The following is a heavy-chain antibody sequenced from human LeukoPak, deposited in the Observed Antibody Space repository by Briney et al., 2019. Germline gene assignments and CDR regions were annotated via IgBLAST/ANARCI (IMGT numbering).Heavy chain of an antibody. D-gene: IGHD3-22*01. J-gene: IGHJ4*02. CDR3: ARDRLGDYDHSGYYDK. Sequence: GGSLRLSCAASGFTFSDYYMSWLRQAPGKGLEWVAYICDSGRTVYYADSVKGRFTISRDNAKNSVYLQMNNLRAEDTAVYYCARDRLGDYDHSGYYDKWGQVTLVTVSS. V-gene: IGHV3-11*01. CDR2: ICDSGRTV. CDR1: GFTFSDYY.